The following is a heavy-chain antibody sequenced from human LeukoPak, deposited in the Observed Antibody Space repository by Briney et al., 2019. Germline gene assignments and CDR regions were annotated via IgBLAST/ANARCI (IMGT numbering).Heavy chain of an antibody. Sequence: GGSLRLSCAASGFAFSSYGMHWVRQAPGKGLEGVAVISYDGSNKYYADSVKGRFTISRDNSKNTLYLQMNSLRAEDTAVYYCAKGAKHFDYWGQGTLVTVSS. D-gene: IGHD2-21*01. J-gene: IGHJ4*02. CDR3: AKGAKHFDY. V-gene: IGHV3-30*18. CDR1: GFAFSSYG. CDR2: ISYDGSNK.